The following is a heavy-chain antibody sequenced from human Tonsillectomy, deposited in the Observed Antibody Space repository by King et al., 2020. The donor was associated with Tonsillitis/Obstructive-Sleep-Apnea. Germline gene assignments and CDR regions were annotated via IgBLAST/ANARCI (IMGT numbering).Heavy chain of an antibody. CDR1: GGSISSSSYY. J-gene: IGHJ3*02. D-gene: IGHD3-22*01. CDR3: ARLSTMIVVVINLDPDLMGAFDI. Sequence: QLQESGPGLVKPSETLSLTCTVSGGSISSSSYYWGWIRQPPGKGLEWIGSIYYSGSTYYNPSLKSRVTISVDTSKNQFSLKLSSVTAADTAVYYCARLSTMIVVVINLDPDLMGAFDIWGQGTMVTVSS. CDR2: IYYSGST. V-gene: IGHV4-39*01.